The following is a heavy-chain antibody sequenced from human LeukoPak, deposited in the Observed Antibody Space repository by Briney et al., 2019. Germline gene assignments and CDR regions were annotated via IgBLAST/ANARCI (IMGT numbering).Heavy chain of an antibody. J-gene: IGHJ4*02. V-gene: IGHV4-39*07. CDR1: GGSISSSGYY. CDR2: IYSSGST. CDR3: ARDGYSGSDAL. D-gene: IGHD5-12*01. Sequence: PSETLSLTCTVSGGSISSSGYYWGWIRQPPGKGLEWIGSIYSSGSTYYNPSLKSRVTISVDTSQNQFYLKLSSVTAADTAVYYCARDGYSGSDALWGQGTLVTVSS.